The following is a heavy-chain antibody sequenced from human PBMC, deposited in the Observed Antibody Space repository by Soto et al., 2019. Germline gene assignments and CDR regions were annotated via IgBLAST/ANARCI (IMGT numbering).Heavy chain of an antibody. D-gene: IGHD6-19*01. V-gene: IGHV1-69*13. CDR1: GGTFSSYA. CDR2: IIPIFGTA. Sequence: GASVKVSCKSSGGTFSSYAISCVRQAPGQGLEWMGGIIPIFGTANYAQKFQGRVTITADESTSTAYMELSSLRSEDTAVYYCARVAPPWQWLAAFDIWGQGTLVT. CDR3: ARVAPPWQWLAAFDI. J-gene: IGHJ3*02.